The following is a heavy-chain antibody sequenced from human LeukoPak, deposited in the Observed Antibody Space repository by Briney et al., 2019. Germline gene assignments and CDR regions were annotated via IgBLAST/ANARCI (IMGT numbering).Heavy chain of an antibody. CDR2: IYYSGST. J-gene: IGHJ4*02. V-gene: IGHV4-39*01. CDR1: GGSISSSSYY. CDR3: ARHHLVWGSYPPKAYFDY. D-gene: IGHD3-16*02. Sequence: SETLSLTCTVSGGSISSSSYYWGWIRQPPGKGLEWIGSIYYSGSTYYNPSLKSRVTIPVDTSKNQFSLKLSSVTAADTAVYYCARHHLVWGSYPPKAYFDYWGQGTLVTVSS.